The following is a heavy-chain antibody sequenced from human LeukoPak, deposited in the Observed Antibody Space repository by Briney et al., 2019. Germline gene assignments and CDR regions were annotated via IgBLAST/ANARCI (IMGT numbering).Heavy chain of an antibody. CDR3: ARRYSSSASFDY. Sequence: XSLTCTVXGGSISSGGYYWSWIRQHPGTGLEWIGYIYYSGSTYYNPSLKSRVTISVDTSKNQFSLKLSSVTAADTAVYYCARRYSSSASFDYWGQGTLVTVSS. D-gene: IGHD6-6*01. V-gene: IGHV4-31*03. J-gene: IGHJ4*02. CDR1: GGSISSGGYY. CDR2: IYYSGST.